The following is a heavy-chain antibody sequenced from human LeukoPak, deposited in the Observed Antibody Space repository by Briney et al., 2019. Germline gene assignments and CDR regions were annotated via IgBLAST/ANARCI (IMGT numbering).Heavy chain of an antibody. Sequence: GGSLRLSCAASGFTFSSYAMHWVRQAPGKGLEWVAVISYDGSNKYYADSVKGRFTISRDNSKNTLYLQMNSLRAENTAVYYCARERFSMVRVFDPWGQGTLVTVSS. CDR2: ISYDGSNK. J-gene: IGHJ5*02. CDR3: ARERFSMVRVFDP. D-gene: IGHD3-10*01. V-gene: IGHV3-30*04. CDR1: GFTFSSYA.